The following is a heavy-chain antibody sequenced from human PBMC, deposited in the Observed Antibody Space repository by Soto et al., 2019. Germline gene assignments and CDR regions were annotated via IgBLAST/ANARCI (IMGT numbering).Heavy chain of an antibody. CDR2: INHSGST. J-gene: IGHJ3*02. V-gene: IGHV4-34*01. D-gene: IGHD5-12*01. CDR3: AGEMATMDDAFDI. CDR1: GGSFSGYY. Sequence: QVQLQQWGAGLLKPSETLSLTCAVYGGSFSGYYWSWIRQPPRKGLEWIGEINHSGSTNYNPSLKSRVTISVDTSKNQFSLKLSSVTAADTAVYYCAGEMATMDDAFDIWGQGTMVTVSS.